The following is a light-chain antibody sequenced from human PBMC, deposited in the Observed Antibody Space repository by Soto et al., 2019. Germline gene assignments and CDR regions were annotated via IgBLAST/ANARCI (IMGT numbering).Light chain of an antibody. J-gene: IGKJ4*01. V-gene: IGKV3-15*01. CDR3: PKYNNWHPIT. CDR2: DAS. Sequence: EIVMTQSPATLSVSPGDRATLSCRASQSVSSSLAWYQQIPGQAPRLLIYDASTRATGIPARFGGSGSGTEFTLTISSLQSEDFAVYYCPKYNNWHPITFGGGTKVELK. CDR1: QSVSSS.